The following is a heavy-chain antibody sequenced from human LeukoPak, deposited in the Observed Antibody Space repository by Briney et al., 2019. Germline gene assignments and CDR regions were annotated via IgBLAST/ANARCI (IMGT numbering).Heavy chain of an antibody. J-gene: IGHJ4*02. CDR2: IHTSGST. D-gene: IGHD6-19*01. CDR3: ARRDISSGWSFDY. V-gene: IGHV4-4*07. Sequence: PSETLSLTCTVSGGSFSNYHWSWIRQPAGKGLEWISQIHTSGSTNYNPPLKSRVTMSIDTPENQLSLTIRSVTAADTAVYYCARRDISSGWSFDYWGQGILVTVSS. CDR1: GGSFSNYH.